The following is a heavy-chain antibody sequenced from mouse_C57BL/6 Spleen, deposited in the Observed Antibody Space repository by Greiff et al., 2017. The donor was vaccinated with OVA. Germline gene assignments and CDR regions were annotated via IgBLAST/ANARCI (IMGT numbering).Heavy chain of an antibody. V-gene: IGHV5-17*01. CDR1: GFTFSDYG. J-gene: IGHJ4*01. D-gene: IGHD2-3*01. CDR3: ANLYDGYPYYYAMDY. CDR2: ISSGSSTI. Sequence: EVQLVESGGGLVKPGGSLKLSCAASGFTFSDYGMHWVRQAPEKGLEWVAYISSGSSTIYYADTVKGRFTISRDNAKNTLFLQMTSLMSEDTAMYYCANLYDGYPYYYAMDYWGQGTSVTVSS.